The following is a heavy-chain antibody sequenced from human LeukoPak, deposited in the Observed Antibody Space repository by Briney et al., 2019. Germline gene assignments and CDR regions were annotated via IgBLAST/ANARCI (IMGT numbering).Heavy chain of an antibody. CDR1: GYTFTGYY. CDR2: INPNSGGT. Sequence: GASVKVSCKASGYTFTGYYMHWVRQAPGQGLEWMGWINPNSGGTNYAQKFQGRVTMTRDTSISTAYMELSRLRSDGTAVYYCARVYGWELLEKEAFDIWGQGTMVTVSS. V-gene: IGHV1-2*02. D-gene: IGHD1-26*01. CDR3: ARVYGWELLEKEAFDI. J-gene: IGHJ3*02.